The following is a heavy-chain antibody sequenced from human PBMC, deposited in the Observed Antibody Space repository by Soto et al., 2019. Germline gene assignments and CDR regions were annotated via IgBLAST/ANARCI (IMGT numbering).Heavy chain of an antibody. Sequence: GGSLRLSCAASGFTFSSYGMHWVRQAPGKGLEWVAVISYDGSNKYYADSVKGRFTISRDNSKNTLYLQMNSLRAEDTAVYYCAKVSIVYNWNYGYYFDYWGQGTLVTV. CDR3: AKVSIVYNWNYGYYFDY. J-gene: IGHJ4*02. CDR2: ISYDGSNK. D-gene: IGHD1-7*01. V-gene: IGHV3-30*18. CDR1: GFTFSSYG.